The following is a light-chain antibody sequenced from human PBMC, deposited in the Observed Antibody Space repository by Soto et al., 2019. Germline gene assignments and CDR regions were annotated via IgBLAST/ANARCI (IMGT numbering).Light chain of an antibody. J-gene: IGKJ3*01. V-gene: IGKV3-20*01. CDR2: GTS. Sequence: DIVLTQSPGTLSLSPGERATLSCRASQSVSSKYLAWYQQKPGQAPRVLIYGTSIRASGVPERFSGGGSGTDFTLTIPRLEPEDFAVYYCQQYGSSLFTFGPGTKVDFK. CDR3: QQYGSSLFT. CDR1: QSVSSKY.